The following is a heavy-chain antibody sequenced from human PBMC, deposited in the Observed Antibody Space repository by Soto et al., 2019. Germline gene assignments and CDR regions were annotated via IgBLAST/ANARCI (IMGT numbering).Heavy chain of an antibody. D-gene: IGHD3-3*01. CDR1: GYTFTSYG. CDR2: ISAYNGNT. Sequence: ASVKVSCKASGYTFTSYGISWVRQAPGQGLEWMGWISAYNGNTNYAQKLQGRVNMTTDTSTSTAYMKLRSLRSEDTAVYYCASLESDAFDIWGQGTMVTVSS. V-gene: IGHV1-18*01. J-gene: IGHJ3*02. CDR3: ASLESDAFDI.